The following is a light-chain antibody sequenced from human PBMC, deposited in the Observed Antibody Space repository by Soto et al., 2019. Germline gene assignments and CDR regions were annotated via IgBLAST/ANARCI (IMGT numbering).Light chain of an antibody. Sequence: IRMTQSPSSLSASIGDRVTFTCRESHRLNTYLAWYQQKPGKAPKLLIYGASTLQSGVPSRFSGSGSGTDFTLLISSLQSEDFATYYCQQYFSYPYTFGQGTKLEIK. V-gene: IGKV1-8*01. CDR3: QQYFSYPYT. CDR2: GAS. CDR1: HRLNTY. J-gene: IGKJ2*01.